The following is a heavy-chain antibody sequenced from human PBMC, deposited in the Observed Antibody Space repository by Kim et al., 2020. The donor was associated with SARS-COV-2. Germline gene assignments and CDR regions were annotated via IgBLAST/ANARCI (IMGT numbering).Heavy chain of an antibody. CDR1: GGSISSGDYY. Sequence: SETLSLTCTVSGGSISSGDYYWSWIRQPPGKGLEWIGYIYYSGSTYYNPSLKSRVTISVDTSKNQFSLKLSSVTAADTAVYYCARVPLDFPFDYWGQGTLVTVSS. V-gene: IGHV4-30-4*01. CDR3: ARVPLDFPFDY. CDR2: IYYSGST. J-gene: IGHJ4*02.